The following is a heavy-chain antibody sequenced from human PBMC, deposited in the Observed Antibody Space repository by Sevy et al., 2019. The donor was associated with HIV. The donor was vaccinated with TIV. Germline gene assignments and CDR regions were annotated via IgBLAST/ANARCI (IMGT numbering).Heavy chain of an antibody. CDR3: AKGYCSGGSCPRDYYYYGMDA. D-gene: IGHD2-15*01. J-gene: IGHJ6*02. Sequence: GGSLRLSCAASGFTFNTHAMTWVRQAPGKGLEWVSVISGPGLSTYYADSVKGRFTISRDNSKNTLYLQMNSLRADDTATYYCAKGYCSGGSCPRDYYYYGMDAWGQGTTVTVSS. CDR1: GFTFNTHA. CDR2: ISGPGLST. V-gene: IGHV3-23*01.